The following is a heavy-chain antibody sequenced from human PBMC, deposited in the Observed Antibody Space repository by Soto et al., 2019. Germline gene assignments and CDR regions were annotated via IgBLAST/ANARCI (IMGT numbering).Heavy chain of an antibody. CDR3: ARVGAELELRRYSDY. CDR1: GYILTSYG. V-gene: IGHV1-18*04. Sequence: QVQLVQSGAEVKKPGASVKVSCKASGYILTSYGISWVRQAPGQGLEWMGWISGYNGNTNYVQKFQGRVTMTTDTSTSTVYMEVRSLKSDDSAVYYCARVGAELELRRYSDYWGQGTLVSVSS. J-gene: IGHJ4*02. CDR2: ISGYNGNT. D-gene: IGHD1-7*01.